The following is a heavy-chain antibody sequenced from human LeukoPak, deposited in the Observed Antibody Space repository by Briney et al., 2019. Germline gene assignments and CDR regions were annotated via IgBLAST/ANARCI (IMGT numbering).Heavy chain of an antibody. Sequence: SETLSLTCTVSGGSISSYYWSWIRQPAGKGLEWIGRIYTSGSTNYNPSLKSRVTISVDTSKNQFSLKLSSVTAADTAVYYCARHCRREITMVRGVINWFDPWGQGTLVTVSS. CDR1: GGSISSYY. D-gene: IGHD3-10*01. CDR3: ARHCRREITMVRGVINWFDP. CDR2: IYTSGST. V-gene: IGHV4-4*07. J-gene: IGHJ5*02.